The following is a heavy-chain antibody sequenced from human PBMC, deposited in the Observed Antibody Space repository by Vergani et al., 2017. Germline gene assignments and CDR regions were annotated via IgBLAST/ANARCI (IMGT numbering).Heavy chain of an antibody. CDR3: ARVDCSSTSCHNFGY. D-gene: IGHD2-2*01. J-gene: IGHJ4*02. CDR1: GGTFSSYA. Sequence: QVQLVQSGAEVKKPGSSVKVSCKASGGTFSSYAISWVRPAPGQGLEWMGGIIPIFGTANYAQKFQGRVTITADESTSTAYMELGSLRSEDTAVYYCARVDCSSTSCHNFGYWGQGTLVTVSS. CDR2: IIPIFGTA. V-gene: IGHV1-69*13.